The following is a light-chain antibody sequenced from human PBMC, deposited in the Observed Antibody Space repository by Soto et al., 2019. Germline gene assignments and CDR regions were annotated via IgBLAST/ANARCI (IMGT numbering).Light chain of an antibody. V-gene: IGLV1-44*01. CDR1: SSNIGSNT. CDR2: SNN. J-gene: IGLJ1*01. CDR3: SSYTSSSIDYV. Sequence: QSVLTQPPSASGTPGQRVTISCSGSSSNIGSNTVNWYQQLPGTAPKLLIYSNNQRPSGVPDRFSGSKSGTSASLAISGLQAEDEADYYCSSYTSSSIDYVFGTGTKLTVL.